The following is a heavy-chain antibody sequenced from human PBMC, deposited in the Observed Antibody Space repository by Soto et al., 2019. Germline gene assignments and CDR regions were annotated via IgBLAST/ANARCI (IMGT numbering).Heavy chain of an antibody. CDR2: INNNRSEK. V-gene: IGHV3-21*01. Sequence: GGSLGLSCAASGFTFSSYSMNWVRQAPGKGLEWVAYINNNRSEKYYVDSVKGRFTISRDNAKNSLYLQMNSLRAEDTAFYYCARDNDGAKFDAWGQGTLVTVSS. CDR3: ARDNDGAKFDA. D-gene: IGHD1-1*01. J-gene: IGHJ5*02. CDR1: GFTFSSYS.